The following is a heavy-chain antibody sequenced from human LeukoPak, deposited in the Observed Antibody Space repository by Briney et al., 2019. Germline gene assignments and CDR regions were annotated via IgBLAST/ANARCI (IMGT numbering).Heavy chain of an antibody. J-gene: IGHJ4*02. V-gene: IGHV3-30*02. D-gene: IGHD3-10*01. CDR3: AKDSHYYGSGSYPYFDY. CDR2: RRYDGSNK. CDR1: GFTFSSYG. Sequence: GRSLRLSCAASGFTFSSYGMHWVRQAPGKGLEWVAFRRYDGSNKYYADSVKGRFTISRDNSKNTLYLQMNSLRAEDTAVYYCAKDSHYYGSGSYPYFDYWGQGTLVTVSS.